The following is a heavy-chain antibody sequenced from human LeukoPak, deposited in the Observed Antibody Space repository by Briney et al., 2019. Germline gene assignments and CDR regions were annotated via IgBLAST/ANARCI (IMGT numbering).Heavy chain of an antibody. CDR1: GYTFTSYG. CDR2: VSAYNGNT. D-gene: IGHD3-10*01. Sequence: GASVKVSCEASGYTFTSYGISWGRQAPGQGLEWMGWVSAYNGNTNYAQKRQGRVTMTTDTSTSTAYMELRSLSSADTAVYYCARAVLLWFGELFGTTQKNNWIDPWGQGTLVTVSS. V-gene: IGHV1-18*01. J-gene: IGHJ5*02. CDR3: ARAVLLWFGELFGTTQKNNWIDP.